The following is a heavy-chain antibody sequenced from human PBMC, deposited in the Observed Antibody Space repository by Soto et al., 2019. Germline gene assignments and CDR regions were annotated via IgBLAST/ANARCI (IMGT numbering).Heavy chain of an antibody. CDR2: SYWDDDK. CDR1: GFSLSTSEEG. V-gene: IGHV2-5*02. D-gene: IGHD2-2*01. CDR3: APGSCSSADCYPNRCSDY. J-gene: IGHJ4*02. Sequence: QITLKESGPTLVNSTQTLTLTCTFSGFSLSTSEEGVGWIRQPPGKALEWLALSYWDDDKRYSPSLKTRLTITKATSKNQVVLSMTNVDPVDTATCYCAPGSCSSADCYPNRCSDYWGQGILVTFSS.